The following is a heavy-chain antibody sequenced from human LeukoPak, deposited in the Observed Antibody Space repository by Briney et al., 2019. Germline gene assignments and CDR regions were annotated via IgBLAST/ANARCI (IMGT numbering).Heavy chain of an antibody. CDR1: GYTFTGYY. Sequence: ASVKVSCRASGYTFTGYYMHWVRQAPGQGLEWMGWINPNSGGTKYAQKFEGRVSMTRDSSISTVYMEVSRLRSDDTAVYYCARDGGLDYWGQGTLVTVSS. J-gene: IGHJ4*02. V-gene: IGHV1-2*02. D-gene: IGHD2-15*01. CDR3: ARDGGLDY. CDR2: INPNSGGT.